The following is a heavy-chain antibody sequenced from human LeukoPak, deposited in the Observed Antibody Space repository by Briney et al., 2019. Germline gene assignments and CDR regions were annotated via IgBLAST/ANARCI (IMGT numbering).Heavy chain of an antibody. CDR3: AKDRLQFGYCSGGSCYATFDY. Sequence: GGSLRLSCAASGFTFSSYAMHWVRQAPGKGLEWVSAISGSGSSTYYADSVKGRFTVSRDNSKSTLYLQMNSLRAEDTAVYYCAKDRLQFGYCSGGSCYATFDYWGQGTLFTASS. J-gene: IGHJ4*02. V-gene: IGHV3-23*01. CDR2: ISGSGSST. D-gene: IGHD2-15*01. CDR1: GFTFSSYA.